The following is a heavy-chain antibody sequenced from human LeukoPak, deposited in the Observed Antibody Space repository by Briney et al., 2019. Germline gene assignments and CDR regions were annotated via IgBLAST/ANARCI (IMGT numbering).Heavy chain of an antibody. CDR1: GFTFSSYW. Sequence: GGSLRLSCAASGFTFSSYWMSWVRQAPGKGLEWVANIKQDGSEKYYVDSVKGRFTISRDNAKNSLYLQMNSLRAEDTAVYYCARERTSIAAAVFLGYYYYYGMDVWGQGTTVTVSS. CDR3: ARERTSIAAAVFLGYYYYYGMDV. V-gene: IGHV3-7*01. J-gene: IGHJ6*02. D-gene: IGHD6-13*01. CDR2: IKQDGSEK.